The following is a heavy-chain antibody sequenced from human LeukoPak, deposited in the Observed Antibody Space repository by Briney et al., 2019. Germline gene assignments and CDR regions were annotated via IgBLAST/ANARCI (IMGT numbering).Heavy chain of an antibody. CDR1: GGSISSGSYY. J-gene: IGHJ4*02. CDR3: ARDCSSTSCYAEPRLTY. Sequence: PSETLSLTCTVSGGSISSGSYYWSWIRQPAGKGLEWIGRVYSSGSTIYNPSLKSRLSMSLDTSKNQFSLKLNSVTAADTAIYYCARDCSSTSCYAEPRLTYWGQGTLVTVSS. CDR2: VYSSGST. V-gene: IGHV4-61*02. D-gene: IGHD2-2*01.